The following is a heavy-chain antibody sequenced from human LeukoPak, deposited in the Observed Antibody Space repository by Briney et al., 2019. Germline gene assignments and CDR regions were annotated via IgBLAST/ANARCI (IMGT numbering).Heavy chain of an antibody. CDR1: GGSISSGGYS. CDR3: ARFGLKRRPDAFDI. V-gene: IGHV4-30-2*01. Sequence: PSQTLSLTCVVSGGSISSGGYSWSWIRQPPGKGLEWIGYIYHSGSTYYNPSLKSRVTISVDRSKNQFSLKLSSVTAADTAVYYCARFGLKRRPDAFDIWGQGTMVTVSS. CDR2: IYHSGST. J-gene: IGHJ3*02. D-gene: IGHD3-10*01.